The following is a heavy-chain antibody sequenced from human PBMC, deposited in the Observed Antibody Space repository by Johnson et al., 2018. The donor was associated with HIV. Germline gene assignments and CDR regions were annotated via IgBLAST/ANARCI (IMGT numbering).Heavy chain of an antibody. CDR3: AGYSSSWGEDGFAD. CDR2: ISYDGRNK. Sequence: QVQLVESGGVVVQPGGSLRLSCAASGFTFDDYAMHWVRQAPGKGLEWVALISYDGRNKYYADSVKGRFTISRDNSKNTLYLQMTSLTTEDTAMYYCAGYSSSWGEDGFADWGQGTMLLVSS. CDR1: GFTFDDYA. V-gene: IGHV3-30*04. D-gene: IGHD6-6*01. J-gene: IGHJ3*01.